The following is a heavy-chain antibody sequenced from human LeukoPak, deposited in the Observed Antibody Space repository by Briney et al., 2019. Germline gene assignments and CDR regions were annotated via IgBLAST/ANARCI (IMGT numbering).Heavy chain of an antibody. D-gene: IGHD2-2*02. CDR1: GYTLTELS. J-gene: IGHJ6*03. CDR3: ATNTLEEYYMDV. CDR2: FDPEDGET. V-gene: IGHV1-24*01. Sequence: ASVKVSCKVSGYTLTELSMHWVRQAPGKGLEWMGGFDPEDGETIYAQKFQGRVTMTEDTSTDTAYMELSSLRSEDTAVYYCATNTLEEYYMDVWGKGTTVTVSS.